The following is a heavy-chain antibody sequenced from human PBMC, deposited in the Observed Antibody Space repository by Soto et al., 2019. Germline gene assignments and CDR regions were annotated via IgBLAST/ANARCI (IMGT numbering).Heavy chain of an antibody. CDR2: IYYSVST. V-gene: IGHV4-59*12. Sequence: SETLSLTCTVSGGSISSYYWSWIRQPPGKGLEWIGYIYYSVSTNYNPSLKSRVTISVDTSKNQFSLNLSSVTAADTAVYYCAGGGVVYYDSSGRRTAEYFQHWGQGTRVTVPS. D-gene: IGHD3-22*01. CDR3: AGGGVVYYDSSGRRTAEYFQH. CDR1: GGSISSYY. J-gene: IGHJ1*01.